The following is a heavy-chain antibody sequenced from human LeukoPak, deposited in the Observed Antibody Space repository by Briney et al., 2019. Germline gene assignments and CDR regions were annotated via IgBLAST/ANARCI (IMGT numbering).Heavy chain of an antibody. Sequence: GGSLRLSCAASGFTFSSYAMSWVRQAPGKGLEWVSAISGSGGSTYYADSVKGRFTISRDNSKNTLYLQMNSLRAEDTAVYYCAKETIFGVVIPSNWFDPWGQGTLVTVSS. CDR2: ISGSGGST. J-gene: IGHJ5*02. CDR3: AKETIFGVVIPSNWFDP. CDR1: GFTFSSYA. V-gene: IGHV3-23*01. D-gene: IGHD3-3*01.